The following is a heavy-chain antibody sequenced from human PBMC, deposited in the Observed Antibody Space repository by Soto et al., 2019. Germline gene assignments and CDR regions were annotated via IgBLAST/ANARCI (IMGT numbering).Heavy chain of an antibody. CDR3: AERGHCSGGACFPFHFHX. J-gene: IGHJ4*02. CDR2: ISSDASLE. CDR1: GFTFNTRG. V-gene: IGHV3-30*18. Sequence: PGGSLRLSSAASGFTFNTRGMHWVRRAPGKGQEGVALISSDASLESFADSVKVRFTISRDNSRDTLSLQMNNLRSDDTPVYYCAERGHCSGGACFPFHFHXCGRGTIFTLSX. D-gene: IGHD2-15*01.